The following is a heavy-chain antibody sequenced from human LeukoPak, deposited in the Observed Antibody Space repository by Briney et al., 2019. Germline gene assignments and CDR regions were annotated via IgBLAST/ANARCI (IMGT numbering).Heavy chain of an antibody. D-gene: IGHD2/OR15-2a*01. CDR3: ARDFSAAFDI. CDR1: GGSFGNYY. V-gene: IGHV4-59*01. CDR2: IYDSGTT. Sequence: PSETLSLTCTVSGGSFGNYYWSWIRQPPGKELEWIGYIYDSGTTNYNPSLKSRVTISVDTATNQFSLKLRSVTAADTAVYYCARDFSAAFDIWGQGTMVTVSS. J-gene: IGHJ3*02.